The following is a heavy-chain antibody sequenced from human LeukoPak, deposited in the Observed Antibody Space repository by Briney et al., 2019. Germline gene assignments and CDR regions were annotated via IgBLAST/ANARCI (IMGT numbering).Heavy chain of an antibody. Sequence: SETLSLTCTVSGVSISSGDYYWSWIRQPPGKGLEWIGYIYYSGSTYYNPSLKSRVTISVDTSKNQFSLKLSSVTAADTAVYYCARITMVRGVIISYYYYYGMDVWGQGTTVTVSS. CDR3: ARITMVRGVIISYYYYYGMDV. CDR2: IYYSGST. CDR1: GVSISSGDYY. V-gene: IGHV4-30-4*01. D-gene: IGHD3-10*01. J-gene: IGHJ6*02.